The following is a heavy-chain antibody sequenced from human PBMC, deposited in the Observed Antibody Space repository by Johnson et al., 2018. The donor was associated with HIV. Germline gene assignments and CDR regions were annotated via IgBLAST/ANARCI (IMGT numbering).Heavy chain of an antibody. CDR1: GFTFNRAW. CDR2: INTGGGT. Sequence: VESGGGLVKPGGSLRLSCAASGFTFNRAWMSWVRQAPGKGLEWVSVINTGGGTYYADSVKGRFTMSRDNSKNTLYLQMNSLRAEDTAVYYCAREIGGSYYRDAFDIWGQGTMVTVSS. D-gene: IGHD1-26*01. V-gene: IGHV3-66*01. J-gene: IGHJ3*02. CDR3: AREIGGSYYRDAFDI.